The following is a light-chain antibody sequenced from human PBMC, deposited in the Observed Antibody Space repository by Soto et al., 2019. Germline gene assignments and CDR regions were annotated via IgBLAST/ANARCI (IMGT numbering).Light chain of an antibody. J-gene: IGKJ1*01. Sequence: ENVLTQSPGTLSLSPGETAALFCMASKSVTSNFVAWYQQRAGQAHRLLMYGASSRASGIFDRFSGSGSGTDFTLTISSLEPEDFAAYYCQQYAASPQTVGQGTRVEVK. V-gene: IGKV3-20*01. CDR2: GAS. CDR3: QQYAASPQT. CDR1: KSVTSNF.